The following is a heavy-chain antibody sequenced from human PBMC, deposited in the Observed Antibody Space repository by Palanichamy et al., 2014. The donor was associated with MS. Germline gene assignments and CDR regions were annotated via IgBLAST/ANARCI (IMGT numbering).Heavy chain of an antibody. V-gene: IGHV3-23*01. CDR2: TSGSGGNT. CDR3: ANLGYYDILTGKSAEYFQN. J-gene: IGHJ1*01. Sequence: EVQLLESGGGLVQPGGSLRLSCAASGFTFTSYAMSWVRQSPGKALEWVSATSGSGGNTYYADSVKGRFTSSRDNSKNTLLLQMNSLRAEDTAIYYCANLGYYDILTGKSAEYFQNWGQGTLVIVSS. CDR1: GFTFTSYA. D-gene: IGHD3-9*01.